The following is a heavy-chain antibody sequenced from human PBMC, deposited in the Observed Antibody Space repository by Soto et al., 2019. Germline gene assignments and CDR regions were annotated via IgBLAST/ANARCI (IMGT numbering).Heavy chain of an antibody. J-gene: IGHJ5*02. CDR3: TRDSSGETHRVNYMAQQLVHSRSYRFDP. CDR1: GFTYGDYA. CDR2: IRSKAYGGTT. Sequence: HPWGSLRLSCTASGFTYGDYAMSWFRQAPGKGLEWVGFIRSKAYGGTTEYAASVKGRFTISRDDSKSIAYLQMNSLKTEDTAVYYCTRDSSGETHRVNYMAQQLVHSRSYRFDPWGQGTLVTVS. D-gene: IGHD6-13*01. V-gene: IGHV3-49*03.